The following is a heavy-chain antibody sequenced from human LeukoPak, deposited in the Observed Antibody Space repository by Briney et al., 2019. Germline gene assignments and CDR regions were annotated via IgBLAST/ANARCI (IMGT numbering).Heavy chain of an antibody. CDR2: ISGSGGST. CDR3: AKGATIDYYYYGMDV. CDR1: GFTFSSYA. J-gene: IGHJ6*02. V-gene: IGHV3-23*01. Sequence: GGSLRLSCAASGFTFSSYAMSWVRQAPGKGLEWVSAISGSGGSTYYAYSVKGRFTISRDYAKDTLYLQMNSLRAEDTAVYYCAKGATIDYYYYGMDVWGQGTTVTVSS. D-gene: IGHD5-12*01.